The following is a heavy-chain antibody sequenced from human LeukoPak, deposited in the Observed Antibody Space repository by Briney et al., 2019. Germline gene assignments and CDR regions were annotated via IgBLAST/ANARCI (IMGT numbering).Heavy chain of an antibody. Sequence: ASVKVSCKASGYTFTSYGISWVRQAPGQGLDWMGWISAYNGNTKYAQKPQGRVTMTTDTSTSTAYMELRSLRSDDTAVYYCAREGLYYDSSGYYDAGAFDIWGQGTMVTVSS. D-gene: IGHD3-22*01. V-gene: IGHV1-18*01. CDR2: ISAYNGNT. CDR3: AREGLYYDSSGYYDAGAFDI. J-gene: IGHJ3*02. CDR1: GYTFTSYG.